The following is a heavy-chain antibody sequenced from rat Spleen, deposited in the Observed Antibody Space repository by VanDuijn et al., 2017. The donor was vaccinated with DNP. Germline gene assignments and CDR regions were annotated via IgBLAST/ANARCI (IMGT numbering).Heavy chain of an antibody. J-gene: IGHJ3*01. CDR3: ARSDYYGIYRPFSY. CDR2: ISYSGNT. CDR1: FYSITSSNK. Sequence: EVLFQESGPGLVKPSQSLSLTCSVTFYSITSSNKWNWIRKFPGNKMEWMAYISYSGNTGYNPSLKSRISITRDTSKNQFFLQLNSVTTEDTATYYFARSDYYGIYRPFSYWGQGTLVTVSS. D-gene: IGHD1-2*01. V-gene: IGHV3-1*01.